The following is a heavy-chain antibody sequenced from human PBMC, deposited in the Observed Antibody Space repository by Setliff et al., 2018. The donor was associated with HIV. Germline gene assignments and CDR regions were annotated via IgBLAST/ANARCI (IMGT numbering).Heavy chain of an antibody. J-gene: IGHJ4*02. CDR3: ARSRPTNYFDY. CDR2: ITGDGSYT. Sequence: PGGSLRLSCAASGFTFRSYCMAWVRQAPGKGLEWVSVITGDGSYTYYADSVKGRFTISRDNAKNSLYLQMNSLRAEDTAMYYCARSRPTNYFDYWGQGTLVTVSS. D-gene: IGHD2-2*01. CDR1: GFTFRSYC. V-gene: IGHV3-21*01.